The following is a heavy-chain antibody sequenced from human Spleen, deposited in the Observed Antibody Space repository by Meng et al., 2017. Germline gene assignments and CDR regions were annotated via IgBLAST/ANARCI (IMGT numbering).Heavy chain of an antibody. D-gene: IGHD2/OR15-2a*01. V-gene: IGHV3-21*01. CDR3: ARDTYTLDFDY. CDR1: GFPFSDYR. Sequence: GGSLRLSCTASGFPFSDYRMVWVRQAPGKGLEWVSSITGSGSFVYYSDSVKGRFTISRNNAKSSLYLQMSSLRAEDTALYYCARDTYTLDFDYWGQGTLVTVSS. J-gene: IGHJ4*02. CDR2: ITGSGSFV.